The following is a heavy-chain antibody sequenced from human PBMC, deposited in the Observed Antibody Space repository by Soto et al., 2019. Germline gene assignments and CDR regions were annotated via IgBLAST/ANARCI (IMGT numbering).Heavy chain of an antibody. CDR3: ARNYYDSGGGFDY. D-gene: IGHD3-22*01. CDR2: IIVGSGKT. CDR1: GVAFSNSA. J-gene: IGHJ4*02. Sequence: SVKVSCKTSGVAFSNSAVQWGRQVRGQRLEWIGWIIVGSGKTNYLQNLQGRITITRDTSTSTAYMELGSLGSEDTAVYYCARNYYDSGGGFDYWGQGTLVTVSS. V-gene: IGHV1-58*01.